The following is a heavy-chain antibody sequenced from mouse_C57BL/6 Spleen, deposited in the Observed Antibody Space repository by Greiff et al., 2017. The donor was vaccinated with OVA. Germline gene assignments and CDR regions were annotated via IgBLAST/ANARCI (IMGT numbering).Heavy chain of an antibody. D-gene: IGHD2-4*01. CDR3: ARWGGDYDVDYFDY. CDR1: GYTFTSYW. CDR2: IYPGSGST. Sequence: QVQLQQPGAELVKPGASVKMSCKASGYTFTSYWITWVKQRPGQGLEWIGDIYPGSGSTNYNEKFKSKATLTVDTSSSTAYMQLSSLTSEDSAVYYCARWGGDYDVDYFDYWGQGTTLTVSS. V-gene: IGHV1-55*01. J-gene: IGHJ2*01.